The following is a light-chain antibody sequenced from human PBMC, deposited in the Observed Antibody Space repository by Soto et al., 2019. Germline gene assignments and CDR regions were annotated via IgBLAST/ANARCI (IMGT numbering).Light chain of an antibody. J-gene: IGKJ1*01. V-gene: IGKV1-39*01. CDR1: QGISTY. CDR3: QQSYSTTWT. CDR2: AAS. Sequence: DIHMTQSPSSLSASVGDRVTITCRASQGISTYLNWYLQKPGKAPKLLIYAASSLQSGVPSRFSGSGSETDFTLTISSLQPEDFATYSCQQSYSTTWTFGQGTKVDI.